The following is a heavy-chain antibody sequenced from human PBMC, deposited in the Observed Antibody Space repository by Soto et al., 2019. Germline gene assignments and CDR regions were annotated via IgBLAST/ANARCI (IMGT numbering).Heavy chain of an antibody. CDR2: INAGNGNT. V-gene: IGHV1-3*01. Sequence: ASVKVSCKASGYTFTSYAMHWVRQAPGQRLEWMGWINAGNGNTKYSQKFQGRVTITRDTSASTAYMELSSLRSEDTAVYYCAREIWLVRLRGAFVIWGQGTMVTVSS. CDR3: AREIWLVRLRGAFVI. D-gene: IGHD6-19*01. CDR1: GYTFTSYA. J-gene: IGHJ3*02.